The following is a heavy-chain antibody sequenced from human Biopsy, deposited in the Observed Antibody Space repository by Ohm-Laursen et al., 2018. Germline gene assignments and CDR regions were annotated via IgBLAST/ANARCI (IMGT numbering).Heavy chain of an antibody. CDR1: SYTFTDYN. CDR3: ARDPLNGHKHFDY. CDR2: INCKTGAT. V-gene: IGHV1-2*02. J-gene: IGHJ4*02. D-gene: IGHD2-8*01. Sequence: GASVKVPCKTSSYTFTDYNIHWMRQAPGQGLEWLGYINCKTGATNHAQKFQGTVTMTRDTSISTAYLALGSLRSADTAIYYCARDPLNGHKHFDYWGQGSLVTVSS.